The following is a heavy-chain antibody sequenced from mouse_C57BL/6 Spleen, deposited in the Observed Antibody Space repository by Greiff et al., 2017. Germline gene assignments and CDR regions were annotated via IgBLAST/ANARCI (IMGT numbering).Heavy chain of an antibody. J-gene: IGHJ4*01. V-gene: IGHV5-9-1*02. CDR2: ISIGGDYI. CDR3: TRDAQANAMDY. CDR1: GFTFSSYA. D-gene: IGHD3-2*02. Sequence: EVKLVESGEGLVKPGGSLQLSCAASGFTFSSYAMSWVRQTPEKRLEWVAYISIGGDYIYSADTVKGRFTISRDNARNTLYLQMISLKSEDTAMYYCTRDAQANAMDYWGQGTSVTVSS.